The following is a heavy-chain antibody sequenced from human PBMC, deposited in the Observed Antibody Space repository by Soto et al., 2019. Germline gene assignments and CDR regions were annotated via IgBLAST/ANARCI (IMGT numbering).Heavy chain of an antibody. V-gene: IGHV3-48*01. CDR1: GFTFSSYS. D-gene: IGHD3-9*01. CDR2: ISSSSSTI. J-gene: IGHJ4*02. Sequence: GGSLRLSCAASGFTFSSYSMNWVRQAPGKGLEWVSYISSSSSTIYYADSVKGRFTISRDNAKNSLYLQMNSLRAEDTAVYYCARDRALTGYPRTPRYFDYWGQGTLVTVSS. CDR3: ARDRALTGYPRTPRYFDY.